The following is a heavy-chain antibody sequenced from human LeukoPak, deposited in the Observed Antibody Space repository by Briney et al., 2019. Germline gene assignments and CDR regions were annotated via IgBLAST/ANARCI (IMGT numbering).Heavy chain of an antibody. Sequence: SETLSLTCAVYGGSLGGYYWSWIRQPPGKGLEWIGEINHSGSTNYNPSLKGRVTISVDTSKNQFSLKLSSVTAADTAVYYCARGVAARAYGYWGQGTLVTVSS. CDR2: INHSGST. D-gene: IGHD6-6*01. CDR3: ARGVAARAYGY. CDR1: GGSLGGYY. J-gene: IGHJ4*02. V-gene: IGHV4-34*01.